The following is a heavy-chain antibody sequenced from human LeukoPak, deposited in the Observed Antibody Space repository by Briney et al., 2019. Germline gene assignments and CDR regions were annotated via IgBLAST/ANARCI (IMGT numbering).Heavy chain of an antibody. CDR3: AKSWSGTTLRWFDP. CDR2: IRYDGSNK. V-gene: IGHV3-30*02. J-gene: IGHJ5*02. CDR1: GFTFSSYG. D-gene: IGHD1-1*01. Sequence: GGSLRLSCAASGFTFSSYGMHWVRQAPGKGLEWVAFIRYDGSNKYYADSVKGRFTISRDNSKNTLYLQMNSLRAEDTAVYYCAKSWSGTTLRWFDPWGQGILVTVSS.